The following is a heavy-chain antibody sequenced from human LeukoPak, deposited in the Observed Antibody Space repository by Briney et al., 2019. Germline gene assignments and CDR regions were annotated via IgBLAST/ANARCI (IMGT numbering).Heavy chain of an antibody. D-gene: IGHD6-13*01. V-gene: IGHV4-34*01. CDR1: GGSFSGYY. Sequence: SETLSLTCAVYGGSFSGYYWSWIRQPPGKGLEWIGEINHSGSTNYNPSLKSRVTISVDTSKNQFSLKLSSVTAADTAAYYCARGPGPYSSSFDYWGQGTLVTVSS. CDR2: INHSGST. CDR3: ARGPGPYSSSFDY. J-gene: IGHJ4*02.